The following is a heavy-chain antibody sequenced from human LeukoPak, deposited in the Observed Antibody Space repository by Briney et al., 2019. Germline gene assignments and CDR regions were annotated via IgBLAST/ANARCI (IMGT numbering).Heavy chain of an antibody. CDR3: ARAQQLVRNWFDP. J-gene: IGHJ5*02. CDR2: IIPIFGTA. D-gene: IGHD6-13*01. CDR1: AYTFSSFG. V-gene: IGHV1-69*05. Sequence: SVKVSCKASAYTFSSFGISWVRQAPGQGLEWMGGIIPIFGTANYAQKFQGRVTITTDESTSTVYMELSSLRSEDTAVYYCARAQQLVRNWFDPWGQGTLVTVSS.